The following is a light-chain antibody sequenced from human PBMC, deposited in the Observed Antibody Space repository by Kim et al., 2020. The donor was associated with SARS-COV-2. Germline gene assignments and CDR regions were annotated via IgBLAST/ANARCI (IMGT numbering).Light chain of an antibody. V-gene: IGLV3-1*01. CDR3: QAWDSSIYV. J-gene: IGLJ1*01. CDR2: RDN. Sequence: FSPGQTASITCSGDKLGDKYASWYRQKPGPAPVVVIFRDNGRPSGIPGRFSGSNSGNTATLTISGTQAMDEADYYCQAWDSSIYVFGTGAKVTVL. CDR1: KLGDKY.